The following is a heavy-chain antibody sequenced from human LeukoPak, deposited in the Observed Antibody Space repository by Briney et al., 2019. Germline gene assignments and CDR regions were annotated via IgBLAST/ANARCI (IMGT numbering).Heavy chain of an antibody. CDR1: GYTFTSYT. CDR2: INTNTGNP. Sequence: ASVKVSCKASGYTFTSYTMNWVRQAPGQGLEWMGWINTNTGNPTYAQGFTGRFVFSLDTSVSTAYLQISSLKAEDTAVYYCARDPMVATTRGTLDYWGQGTLVTVSS. J-gene: IGHJ4*02. CDR3: ARDPMVATTRGTLDY. D-gene: IGHD5-24*01. V-gene: IGHV7-4-1*02.